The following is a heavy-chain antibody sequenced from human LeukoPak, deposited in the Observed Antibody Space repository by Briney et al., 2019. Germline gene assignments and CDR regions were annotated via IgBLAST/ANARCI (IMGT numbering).Heavy chain of an antibody. V-gene: IGHV3-23*01. CDR2: ISGRGHFT. CDR1: GVTFLNNS. D-gene: IGHD1-1*01. J-gene: IGHJ4*02. CDR3: AKLGTRRELRSYFDY. Sequence: AGGSLRISSAAPGVTFLNNSLRRGRQAPGRGRGWGLGISGRGHFTNYADSVKGRFTVSRDNSENTLFLQMNSLRAEDTAIYYCAKLGTRRELRSYFDYWGQGIPVTISS.